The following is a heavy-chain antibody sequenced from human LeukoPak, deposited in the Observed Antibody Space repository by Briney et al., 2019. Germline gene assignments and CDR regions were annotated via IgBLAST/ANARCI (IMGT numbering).Heavy chain of an antibody. J-gene: IGHJ4*02. CDR3: ARRGDILTDYAFDY. CDR1: GGSINSNSHH. D-gene: IGHD3-9*01. V-gene: IGHV4-39*01. CDR2: IYYSGTT. Sequence: NTSETLSLTCSVSGGSINSNSHHWDWIRQAPGKSLEWIGNIYYSGTTSYNPSLKSRVTISVDTSKNQFSLRLSSVTAADTAVYYCARRGDILTDYAFDYWGQGTLVTVSS.